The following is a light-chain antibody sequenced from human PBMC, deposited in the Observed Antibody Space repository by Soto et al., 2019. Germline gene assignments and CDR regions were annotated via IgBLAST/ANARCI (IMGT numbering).Light chain of an antibody. CDR3: QQYKNWPHFT. J-gene: IGKJ3*01. CDR2: GAS. Sequence: EIVLTQSPGTLSLSPGEGATLSCRASQSVYVNLAWYQQKPGQSPRLLIYGASTRATGIPARFSGSGSGTEFTLTINSLQSEDFAVYYCQQYKNWPHFTFGPGTTVDIK. CDR1: QSVYVN. V-gene: IGKV3-15*01.